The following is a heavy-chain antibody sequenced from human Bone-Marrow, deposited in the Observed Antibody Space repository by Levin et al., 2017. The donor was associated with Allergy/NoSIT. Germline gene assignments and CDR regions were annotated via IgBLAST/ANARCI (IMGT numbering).Heavy chain of an antibody. D-gene: IGHD4-17*01. Sequence: ASVKVSCKASGGTFSSYAISWVRQAPGQGLEWMGRIIPILGIANYAQKFQGRVTITADKSTSTAYMELSSLRSEDTAVYYCARVAITTTQIYYYGMDVWGQGTTVTVSS. V-gene: IGHV1-69*04. CDR1: GGTFSSYA. CDR2: IIPILGIA. J-gene: IGHJ6*02. CDR3: ARVAITTTQIYYYGMDV.